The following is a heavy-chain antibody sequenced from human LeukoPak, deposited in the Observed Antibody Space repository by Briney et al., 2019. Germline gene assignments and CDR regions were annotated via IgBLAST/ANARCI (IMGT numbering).Heavy chain of an antibody. J-gene: IGHJ4*02. D-gene: IGHD5-24*01. V-gene: IGHV3-23*01. CDR2: ISGSGRTT. CDR3: ARSREPGRDGDY. Sequence: GGSLRLSCAASGFTFNTYAMSWVRQAPGKGLEWVSGISGSGRTTYHADSVKGRFTISRGNAKNTLFLQMNSLRAEDTAVYYCARSREPGRDGDYWGQGTLVTVSS. CDR1: GFTFNTYA.